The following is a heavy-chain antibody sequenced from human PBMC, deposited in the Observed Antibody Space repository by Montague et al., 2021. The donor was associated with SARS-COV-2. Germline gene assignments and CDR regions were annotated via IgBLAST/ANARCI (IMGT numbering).Heavy chain of an antibody. J-gene: IGHJ4*02. CDR1: GGSISSSSHY. Sequence: SETLSLTCTVSGGSISSSSHYWGWLRQPPGRGLQWIGSISYTGSTYYNPSHKSRGTISRDTSKNQFSLKLSSVTAADTAVYYCARQYYYDNNCFPAYDYLGRGTLVTVSS. D-gene: IGHD3-22*01. V-gene: IGHV4-39*01. CDR3: ARQYYYDNNCFPAYDY. CDR2: ISYTGST.